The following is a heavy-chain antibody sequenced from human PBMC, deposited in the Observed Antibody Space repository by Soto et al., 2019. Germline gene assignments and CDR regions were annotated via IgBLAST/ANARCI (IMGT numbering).Heavy chain of an antibody. CDR1: GFTFSGYD. V-gene: IGHV3-64*01. CDR3: VRRVSGNYDY. CDR2: ISSNGGTT. J-gene: IGHJ4*02. Sequence: EVKLAESGGGMVQPGGSLRLSCVASGFTFSGYDMNWVRQAPGKGLEYVSSISSNGGTTYYGNSVKGRFTISRDNSKNTLYLQMGSLRAEDMAVYYCVRRVSGNYDYWGQGTLVTVSS. D-gene: IGHD1-7*01.